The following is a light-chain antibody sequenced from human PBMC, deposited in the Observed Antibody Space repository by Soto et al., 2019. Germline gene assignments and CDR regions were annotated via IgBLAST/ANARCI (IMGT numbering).Light chain of an antibody. V-gene: IGKV3-15*01. CDR2: GAS. CDR1: QSISSN. CDR3: QQYHNLPLWT. J-gene: IGKJ1*01. Sequence: GRATLSCRASQSISSNLAWYQQKPGQAPRLLIYGASTRATGIPARFSGSGPGTEFTLTITSLQSEDVAVYYCQQYHNLPLWT.